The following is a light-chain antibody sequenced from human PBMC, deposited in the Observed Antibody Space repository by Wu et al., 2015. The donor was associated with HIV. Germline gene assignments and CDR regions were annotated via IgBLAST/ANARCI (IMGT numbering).Light chain of an antibody. J-gene: IGKJ5*01. CDR1: QSVSGK. V-gene: IGKV3-15*01. CDR2: AAS. CDR3: QQYSYWPVT. Sequence: SPRGKSHPPPGRASQSVSGKVAWYQQKPGQAPRLLLYAASRRATGISASFSGSGSGTEFNLTITTLQSEDFALYYCQQYSYWPVTFGQGTRLEIK.